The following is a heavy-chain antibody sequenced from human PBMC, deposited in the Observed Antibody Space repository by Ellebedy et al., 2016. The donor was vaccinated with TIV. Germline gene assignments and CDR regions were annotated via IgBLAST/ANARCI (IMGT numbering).Heavy chain of an antibody. CDR2: INHSGST. D-gene: IGHD6-19*01. CDR1: GGSFSGYY. V-gene: IGHV4-34*01. Sequence: MPSETLSLTCAVYGGSFSGYYWSWIRQPPGKGLEWIGEINHSGSTNYNPSLKSRVIIAVDTSKKQISLKLSSVTAADTAVYYCARSSGWDRFDYWGQGTLVTVSS. J-gene: IGHJ4*02. CDR3: ARSSGWDRFDY.